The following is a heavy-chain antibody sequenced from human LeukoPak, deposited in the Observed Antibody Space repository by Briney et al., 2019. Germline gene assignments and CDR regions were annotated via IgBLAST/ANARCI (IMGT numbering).Heavy chain of an antibody. CDR2: LYSGGAT. J-gene: IGHJ4*02. CDR1: GFTVSANS. D-gene: IGHD4-17*01. V-gene: IGHV3-53*01. CDR3: VRLGDDYGDYGFFDF. Sequence: GGSLRLSCAASGFTVSANSMNWVREAPGKGLGWVSVLYSGGATYYADAVKGRFTISRDNSKNTLYLQMNSLRADDTAVYYCVRLGDDYGDYGFFDFWGQGTLVTVSS.